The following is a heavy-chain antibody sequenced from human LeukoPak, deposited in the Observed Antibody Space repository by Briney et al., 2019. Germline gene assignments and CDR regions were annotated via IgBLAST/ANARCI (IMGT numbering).Heavy chain of an antibody. CDR3: ATFDLTTTGTTGGY. Sequence: SETLSLTCAVSGYSISSGYYWGWIRQPPGKGLEWIGSIYHSGSTYYNPSLKSRVTISVDTSKNQFSLKLSSVTGADTAVYYCATFDLTTTGTTGGYWGQGTLVTVSS. CDR2: IYHSGST. J-gene: IGHJ4*02. CDR1: GYSISSGYY. V-gene: IGHV4-38-2*01. D-gene: IGHD1-1*01.